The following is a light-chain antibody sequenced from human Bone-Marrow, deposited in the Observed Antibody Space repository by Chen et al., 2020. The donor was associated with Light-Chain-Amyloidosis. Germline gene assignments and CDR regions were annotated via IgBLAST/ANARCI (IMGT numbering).Light chain of an antibody. J-gene: IGLJ2*01. CDR1: SSDVGGYDY. Sequence: QSALTPPASVSASPGQSITISCTGSSSDVGGYDYVSWYQQHPGKAPKLLIYDVRIRPSGVSNRFSGSKSGNTASLAISGLLTEDEAAYYCSSCTSSSAPVVFGGGTKLTVL. V-gene: IGLV2-14*03. CDR2: DVR. CDR3: SSCTSSSAPVV.